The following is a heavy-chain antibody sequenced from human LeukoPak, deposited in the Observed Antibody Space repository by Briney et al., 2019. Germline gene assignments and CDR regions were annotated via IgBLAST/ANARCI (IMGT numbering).Heavy chain of an antibody. D-gene: IGHD3-3*01. Sequence: ASVKVSCKASGGTFSSYAISWVRQAPGQGLEWMGGIIPIFGTANYAQKFQGRVTITADESTSTAYMELSSLRSEDTAVYYCARGRRDFWSGSRSYYFDYWGQGTLVTVSS. CDR2: IIPIFGTA. V-gene: IGHV1-69*01. CDR3: ARGRRDFWSGSRSYYFDY. J-gene: IGHJ4*02. CDR1: GGTFSSYA.